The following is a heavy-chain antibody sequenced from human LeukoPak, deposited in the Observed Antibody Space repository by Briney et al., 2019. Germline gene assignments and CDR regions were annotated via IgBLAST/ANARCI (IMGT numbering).Heavy chain of an antibody. CDR2: INPNSGGT. CDR3: AKVLLFLEWYQGLDY. CDR1: GYTFTGYY. J-gene: IGHJ4*02. V-gene: IGHV1-2*06. D-gene: IGHD3-3*01. Sequence: ASVKVSCKASGYTFTGYYMHWVRQAPGQGLEWMGRINPNSGGTNYAQKFQGRVTMTRDTSISTAYMELSRLRSDDTAVYYCAKVLLFLEWYQGLDYWGQGTLVTVSS.